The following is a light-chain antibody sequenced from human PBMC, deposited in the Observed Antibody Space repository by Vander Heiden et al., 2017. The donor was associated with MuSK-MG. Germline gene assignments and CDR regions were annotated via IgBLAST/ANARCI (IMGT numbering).Light chain of an antibody. V-gene: IGKV1-39*01. CDR2: GTS. CDR1: QNMNTF. J-gene: IGKJ4*01. CDR3: QQSDRTPIT. Sequence: DIQLTQSPSSLSASVGDRVTISCRASQNMNTFLNWFQQKPGKPPTLLIYGTSTLDSGVPSRFSGSGSGTDFTLTISRLQAEDFATYYCQQSDRTPITFGGGTRVEIK.